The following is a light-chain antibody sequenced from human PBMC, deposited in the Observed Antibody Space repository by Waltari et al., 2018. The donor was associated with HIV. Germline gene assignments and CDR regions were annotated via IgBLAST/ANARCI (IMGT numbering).Light chain of an antibody. Sequence: QSVLTQPPSVSEAPRQRVTISCSGSSSNIGNNDVNWYQQLPGKAPKLLIYYYDLLPSGFSDRFSGSKSGTSASLAISGLQSEDEADYYCAAAWDDSLNGPVFGGGTKLTVL. V-gene: IGLV1-36*01. J-gene: IGLJ2*01. CDR2: YYD. CDR3: AAAWDDSLNGPV. CDR1: SSNIGNND.